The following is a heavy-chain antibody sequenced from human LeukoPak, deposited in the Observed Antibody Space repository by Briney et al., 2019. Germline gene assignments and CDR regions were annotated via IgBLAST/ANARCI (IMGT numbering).Heavy chain of an antibody. Sequence: DTLSLTCTVSGGSIRSLYWSCIRQPPGKGLEWIGYVDYSGSTNYNPSLKSRVTISVDTSKDHFSLKLTFVTAAETAVYYCARSLSANLVFFLWGQGTTVTVSS. J-gene: IGHJ6*02. V-gene: IGHV4-59*08. D-gene: IGHD2/OR15-2a*01. CDR1: GGSIRSLY. CDR2: VDYSGST. CDR3: ARSLSANLVFFL.